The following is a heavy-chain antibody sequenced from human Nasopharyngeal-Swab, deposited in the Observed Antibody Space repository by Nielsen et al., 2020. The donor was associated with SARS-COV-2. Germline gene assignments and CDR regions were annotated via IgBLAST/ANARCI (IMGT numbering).Heavy chain of an antibody. V-gene: IGHV5-51*01. CDR3: ASAVGGYDPYYFDY. Sequence: GESLKISCRTSGYSFTTKWIGWVRQMPGKGLEWVGSIYPGDSDTRYSPSVQGQVTISADKSISTAYLQWSSLKASDTAMYYCASAVGGYDPYYFDYWGQGTLVTVSS. CDR1: GYSFTTKW. J-gene: IGHJ4*02. D-gene: IGHD2-2*01. CDR2: IYPGDSDT.